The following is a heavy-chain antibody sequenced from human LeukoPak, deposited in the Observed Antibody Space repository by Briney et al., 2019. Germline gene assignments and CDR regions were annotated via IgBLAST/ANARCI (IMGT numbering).Heavy chain of an antibody. CDR2: IYYSGST. Sequence: SETLSLTCTVSGGSISSYYWSWIRQPPGKGLEWIGYIYYSGSTNYNPSLKSRVTISVDTSKNQFSLKLSSVTAADTAVYYCATQDTAMVDYWGQGTLVTVSS. D-gene: IGHD5-18*01. V-gene: IGHV4-59*01. CDR3: ATQDTAMVDY. CDR1: GGSISSYY. J-gene: IGHJ4*02.